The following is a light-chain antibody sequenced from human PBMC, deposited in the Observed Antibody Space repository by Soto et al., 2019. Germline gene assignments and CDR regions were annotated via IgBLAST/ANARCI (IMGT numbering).Light chain of an antibody. V-gene: IGKV1-39*01. Sequence: DIQMTQSPSTLSGSVGDRVTITCRASQSISSYLNWYQQKPGKATKLLIYAASSLQSGVPSRFSGSGSGTDFTLTISSLQPEDFATYFCQQSYSTPRFGPGTKVDI. CDR1: QSISSY. J-gene: IGKJ3*01. CDR2: AAS. CDR3: QQSYSTPR.